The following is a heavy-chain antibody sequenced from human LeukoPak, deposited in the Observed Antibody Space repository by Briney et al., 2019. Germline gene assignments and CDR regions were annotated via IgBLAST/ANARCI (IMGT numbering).Heavy chain of an antibody. CDR2: MSYSGNT. J-gene: IGHJ3*01. D-gene: IGHD1-26*01. CDR3: VRLDRPGGRTGDAFDV. CDR1: GASISSQF. V-gene: IGHV4-59*11. Sequence: SETLSLTCTVSGASISSQFWSWVRQPPGKRPEYIGYMSYSGNTNYNPSLKSRVTISLDTSKNQFSLKLSSLTAADTAVYYCVRLDRPGGRTGDAFDVWGQGTMVTVSS.